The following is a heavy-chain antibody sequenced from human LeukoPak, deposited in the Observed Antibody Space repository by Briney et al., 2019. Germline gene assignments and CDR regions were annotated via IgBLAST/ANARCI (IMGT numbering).Heavy chain of an antibody. D-gene: IGHD6-19*01. CDR1: GGSFSRYY. CDR3: ARAEQCLPHDAFDI. CDR2: INHSGST. Sequence: SETLSLTCAVYGGSFSRYYWSWIRQPPGKGLEWIGEINHSGSTNYNPSLKSRVTISVDTSKNQFSLKLSSVTAADTAVYYCARAEQCLPHDAFDIWGQGTMVTVSS. V-gene: IGHV4-34*01. J-gene: IGHJ3*02.